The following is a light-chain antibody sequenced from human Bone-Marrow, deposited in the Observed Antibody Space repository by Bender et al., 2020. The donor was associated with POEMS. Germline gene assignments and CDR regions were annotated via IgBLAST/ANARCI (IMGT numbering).Light chain of an antibody. J-gene: IGLJ2*01. Sequence: QSALTQPASVSGSPGQSLTISCAGTSSDVGSSNRVSWYQQKPGKAPKLIIYEDTQRPSGVSNRFSGSKSGNTASLTISGLQAEDEADYYCCSYAGRYTFVIFGGGTKLTVL. CDR1: SSDVGSSNR. V-gene: IGLV2-23*02. CDR3: CSYAGRYTFVI. CDR2: EDT.